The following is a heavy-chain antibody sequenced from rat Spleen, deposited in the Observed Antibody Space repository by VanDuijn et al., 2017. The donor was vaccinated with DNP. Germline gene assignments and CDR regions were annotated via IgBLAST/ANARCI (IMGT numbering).Heavy chain of an antibody. CDR3: ARQGGYFDY. CDR2: ISPSGGST. Sequence: EVQLVESGGGLVQPGRSLKLSCAASGFIFSNYDMAWVRQAPTKGLEWVAYISPSGGSTYYRDSVKGRFTISRDNAKSTLYLQMNSLRSEDTATYYCARQGGYFDYWGQGVMVTVSS. CDR1: GFIFSNYD. J-gene: IGHJ2*01. V-gene: IGHV5-25*01.